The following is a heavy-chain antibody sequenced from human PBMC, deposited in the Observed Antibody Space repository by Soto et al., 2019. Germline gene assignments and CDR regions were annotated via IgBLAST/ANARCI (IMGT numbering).Heavy chain of an antibody. Sequence: ASVKVSCKASGYTFTSYGIIWVRQAPGQGLEWMGWISAYNGNTNYAQKLQGRVTMTTDTSTSTAYMELRSLRFDDTAVYYCARDGSPNFWSGYYTGDWFDPWGQGTLVTVSS. D-gene: IGHD3-3*01. CDR1: GYTFTSYG. J-gene: IGHJ5*02. CDR2: ISAYNGNT. CDR3: ARDGSPNFWSGYYTGDWFDP. V-gene: IGHV1-18*01.